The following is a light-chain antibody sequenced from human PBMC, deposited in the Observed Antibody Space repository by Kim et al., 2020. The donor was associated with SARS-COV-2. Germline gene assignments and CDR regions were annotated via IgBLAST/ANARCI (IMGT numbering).Light chain of an antibody. CDR1: SGDIGASKF. CDR2: DVS. V-gene: IGLV2-14*03. CDR3: SSFTTSISYV. J-gene: IGLJ1*01. Sequence: QSALTQPASVSGSPGQPITISCTGTSGDIGASKFVSWYQQHPGKAPNLLIYDVSKRPSGLSDRFSASKSGNTASLTISGLQAEDEADYYCSSFTTSISYVFGTGTKVTVL.